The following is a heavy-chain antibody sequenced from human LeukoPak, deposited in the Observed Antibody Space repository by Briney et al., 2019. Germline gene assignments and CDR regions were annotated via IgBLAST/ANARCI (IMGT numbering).Heavy chain of an antibody. CDR3: ARSPHIVVVTAILDY. J-gene: IGHJ4*02. V-gene: IGHV1-46*01. CDR2: INPSGGST. Sequence: GASVKVSCKASGYTFTSYYMHWVRQAPGQGLEWMGIINPSGGSTSYAQKFRGRVTMTRDTSTSTVYMELSSLRSEDTAVYYCARSPHIVVVTAILDYWGQGTLVTVSS. CDR1: GYTFTSYY. D-gene: IGHD2-21*02.